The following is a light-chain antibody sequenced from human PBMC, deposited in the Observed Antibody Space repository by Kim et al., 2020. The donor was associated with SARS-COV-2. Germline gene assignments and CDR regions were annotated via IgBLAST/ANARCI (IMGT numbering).Light chain of an antibody. CDR3: QQRSNWPLT. J-gene: IGKJ4*01. Sequence: EIVLTQSPVILSLSPGERATLSCRASQSVSSYLAWYQQKPGQAPRLLIYDASNRATGIPARFSGSGSGTDFTLTISSLEPEDFAVYYCQQRSNWPLTFGGGTKVEI. CDR1: QSVSSY. CDR2: DAS. V-gene: IGKV3-11*01.